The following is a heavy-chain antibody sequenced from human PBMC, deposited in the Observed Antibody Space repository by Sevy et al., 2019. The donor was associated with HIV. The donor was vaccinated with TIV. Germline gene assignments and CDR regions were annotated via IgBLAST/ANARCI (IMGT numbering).Heavy chain of an antibody. V-gene: IGHV4-31*03. CDR2: IYGSGNT. D-gene: IGHD3-16*01. J-gene: IGHJ4*02. CDR3: GRGGDLEGTNY. CDR1: GGSISSGDYY. Sequence: SETLSLTCTVSGGSISSGDYYWSWIRQHPGKGLEWIGYIYGSGNTYYNPSLKSRVIISVDKSKNQFSLKLTSVTAADTAVYYCGRGGDLEGTNYWGQGTLVTVSS.